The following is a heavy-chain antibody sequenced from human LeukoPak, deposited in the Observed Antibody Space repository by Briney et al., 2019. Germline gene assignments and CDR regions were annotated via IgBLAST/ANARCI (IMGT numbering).Heavy chain of an antibody. Sequence: SETLSLTCTVSGGSISNYYWSWIRRPPGKGLEWIGYIDYSGNTDYNPSLESRVTISVDTSKNQFSLKLSSVTAADTAVYYCAREIWYSGFFDYWGPGTLVAVSS. CDR2: IDYSGNT. CDR1: GGSISNYY. D-gene: IGHD1-26*01. CDR3: AREIWYSGFFDY. V-gene: IGHV4-59*01. J-gene: IGHJ4*02.